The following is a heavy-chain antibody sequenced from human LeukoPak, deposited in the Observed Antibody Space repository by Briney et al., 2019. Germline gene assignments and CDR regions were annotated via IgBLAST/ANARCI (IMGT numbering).Heavy chain of an antibody. CDR3: ARECGSDSCYDC. J-gene: IGHJ4*02. V-gene: IGHV4-61*01. D-gene: IGHD2-15*01. Sequence: SETLSLTCTVSGDPISSDSYYWSWLRQPPGKGLEWIGYIYYTGSTNFNPSFKSRVTISVDTSKNQFSLKLTSVTAADTAIYYCARECGSDSCYDCWGQGTLVTVSS. CDR1: GDPISSDSYY. CDR2: IYYTGST.